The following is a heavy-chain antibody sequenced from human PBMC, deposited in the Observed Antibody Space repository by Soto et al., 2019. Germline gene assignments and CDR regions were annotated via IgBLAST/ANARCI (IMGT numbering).Heavy chain of an antibody. Sequence: QVQLVQSGAEVKKPGSSVKVSCKASRGTFSSYAISWVRQAPGQGLEWMGGIIPIFGTANYAQKFHVIVTITADESTSKACRELSSLRSEDTAVYYCASCSFILRRYFYGRDVWGQWTTVTVS. D-gene: IGHD1-26*01. J-gene: IGHJ6*02. V-gene: IGHV1-69*01. CDR1: RGTFSSYA. CDR2: IIPIFGTA. CDR3: ASCSFILRRYFYGRDV.